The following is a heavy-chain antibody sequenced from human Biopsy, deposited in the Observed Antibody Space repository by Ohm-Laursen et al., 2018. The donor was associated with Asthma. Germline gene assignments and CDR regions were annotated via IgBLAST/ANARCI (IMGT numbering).Heavy chain of an antibody. J-gene: IGHJ5*02. D-gene: IGHD6-19*01. V-gene: IGHV4-39*01. CDR1: GDSISTTNY. Sequence: SETLSLTCSVSGDSISTTNYWSWIRQPPGKRLEWIGSVCYSGTSYYNPSLKGRLTISVDTSKNQFSLNLGSVTAADMAVYYCARHWSGNGWQDMYNYFDPWGRGTLVTVSS. CDR3: ARHWSGNGWQDMYNYFDP. CDR2: VCYSGTS.